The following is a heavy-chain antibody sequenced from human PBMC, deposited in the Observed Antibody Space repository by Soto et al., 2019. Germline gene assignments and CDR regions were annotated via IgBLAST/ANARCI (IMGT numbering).Heavy chain of an antibody. CDR3: ARVGYSYGYYYYYGMDL. CDR1: GGSISSGDYY. D-gene: IGHD5-18*01. Sequence: QVQLQESGPGLVKPSQTLSLTCPVSGGSISSGDYYRRWIRKPPGKSMERSGYINYSGSTNSNPSLKMRVTISVDTSKNQFSQTISAVNAADTAVYYCARVGYSYGYYYYYGMDLWGQGTTVT. J-gene: IGHJ6*02. CDR2: INYSGST. V-gene: IGHV4-30-4*01.